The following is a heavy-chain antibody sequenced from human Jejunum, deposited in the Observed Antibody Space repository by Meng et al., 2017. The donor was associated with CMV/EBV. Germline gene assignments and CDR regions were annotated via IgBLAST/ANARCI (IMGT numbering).Heavy chain of an antibody. Sequence: SGFTFSSYAMGWVRQAPGKGLEWVSAISAGGGSRYYADSVKGRFTISRDNSKNTLYLQMNSLRAEDTAVYYCAREYSTAVVGRDYWGQGTLVTVSS. CDR2: ISAGGGSR. D-gene: IGHD2/OR15-2a*01. J-gene: IGHJ4*02. CDR3: AREYSTAVVGRDY. CDR1: GFTFSSYA. V-gene: IGHV3-23*01.